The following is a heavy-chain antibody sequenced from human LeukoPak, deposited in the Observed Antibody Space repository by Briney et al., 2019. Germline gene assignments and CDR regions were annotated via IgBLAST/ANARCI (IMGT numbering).Heavy chain of an antibody. CDR1: GFTFSSYW. CDR3: SRDPRHNDY. Sequence: GGSLRLSCAASGFTFSSYWMSWVRQAPGKGLEWVANLNQFGSEKWYVDSVKGRFTISRDNAKNSLYLQMNSLRAEDTAVYYCSRDPRHNDYWGQGTLVTVSS. J-gene: IGHJ4*02. V-gene: IGHV3-7*01. CDR2: LNQFGSEK.